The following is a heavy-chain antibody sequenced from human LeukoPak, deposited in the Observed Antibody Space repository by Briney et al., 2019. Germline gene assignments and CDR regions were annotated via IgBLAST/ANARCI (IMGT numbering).Heavy chain of an antibody. CDR2: IIDSGGAT. D-gene: IGHD3-16*01. Sequence: GGSLRLSCAASGFTFSTYAMSWVRQAPRRGLEWVPSIIDSGGATYYADSVKGRFTISRDNSKNTLYLQMNSLRVEDTAVYYCARPVVLGAYLRGAYYFDSWGQGTLVTVSS. V-gene: IGHV3-23*01. CDR1: GFTFSTYA. J-gene: IGHJ4*02. CDR3: ARPVVLGAYLRGAYYFDS.